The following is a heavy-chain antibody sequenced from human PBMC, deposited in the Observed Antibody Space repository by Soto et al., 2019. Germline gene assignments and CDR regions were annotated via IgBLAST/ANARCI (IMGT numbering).Heavy chain of an antibody. V-gene: IGHV4-4*02. Sequence: QVQLQESGPGVVKPSGTLSLTCAVSGDSISSVGWWSWVRQPPGKGLEWIGEIYHSGSTNYNQSRKSRVTILVDMSKKHLSLNLISVNVADTSIYYCAKDGRNGHKLFYWGQGTRVTGSS. CDR1: GDSISSVGW. CDR2: IYHSGST. CDR3: AKDGRNGHKLFY. D-gene: IGHD2-15*01. J-gene: IGHJ4*02.